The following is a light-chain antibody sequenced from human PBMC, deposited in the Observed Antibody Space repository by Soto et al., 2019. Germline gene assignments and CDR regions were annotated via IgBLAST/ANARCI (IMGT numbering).Light chain of an antibody. V-gene: IGKV3-15*01. CDR2: GAS. CDR3: QQYNNWPT. J-gene: IGKJ3*01. Sequence: EIVMTQSPATLSVSPGERATLSCRASQSVSSNLAWYRQKPGQVPRLLIYGASTRATGIPARFSGSESGTEFTLTIGSLQSEDFAVYYCQQYNNWPTFGPGTKVDIK. CDR1: QSVSSN.